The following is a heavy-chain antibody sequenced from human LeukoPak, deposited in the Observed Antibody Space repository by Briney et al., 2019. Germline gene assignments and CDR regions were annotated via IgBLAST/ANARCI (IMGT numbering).Heavy chain of an antibody. D-gene: IGHD3-22*01. Sequence: PGGSLRLSCAASEFTFSNYAMNWVRQAPGKGLEWVSAISGSGGSTYYADSVKGRFTISRDNSKNTLYLQMNSLRAEDTAVYYCARYGIRGTTYYYDSSGYPYFDYWGQGTLVTVSS. CDR1: EFTFSNYA. V-gene: IGHV3-23*01. J-gene: IGHJ4*02. CDR2: ISGSGGST. CDR3: ARYGIRGTTYYYDSSGYPYFDY.